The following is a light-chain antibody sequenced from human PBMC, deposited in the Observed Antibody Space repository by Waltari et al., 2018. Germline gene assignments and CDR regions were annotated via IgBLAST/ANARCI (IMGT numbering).Light chain of an antibody. Sequence: DIQMTQSQSSVSASVGDRVTTTCRASQGISSWLVWYQQKPGKAPKLLIYAASNLQSGGPSRFSGSGSGTEVTLTISSMQPEDFATYYCQQANSFPITFGQGTRLEIK. CDR3: QQANSFPIT. V-gene: IGKV1D-12*01. CDR2: AAS. CDR1: QGISSW. J-gene: IGKJ5*01.